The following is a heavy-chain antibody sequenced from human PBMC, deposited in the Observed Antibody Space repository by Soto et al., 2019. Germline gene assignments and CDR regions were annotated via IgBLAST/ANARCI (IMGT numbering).Heavy chain of an antibody. CDR3: ASNAFDY. Sequence: ASVKVSCKASGYTFTSYAIHWVRQAPGQGLEWVGWIKVDDGDTRYSQKFQGRLTITRDISASTAYMELRNLRSEDTSVFYCASNAFDYWGQGALVTVS. J-gene: IGHJ4*02. CDR2: IKVDDGDT. CDR1: GYTFTSYA. D-gene: IGHD2-8*01. V-gene: IGHV1-3*01.